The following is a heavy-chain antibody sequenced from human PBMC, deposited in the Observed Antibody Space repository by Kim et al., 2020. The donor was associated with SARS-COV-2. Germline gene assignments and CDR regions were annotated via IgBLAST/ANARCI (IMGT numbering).Heavy chain of an antibody. J-gene: IGHJ4*02. D-gene: IGHD3-22*01. CDR3: SRHYYDSSGYYPALDY. V-gene: IGHV3-15*01. Sequence: PVKGRITISRDDSKNTLYLQMNSLKTEDTAVYYCSRHYYDSSGYYPALDYWGQGTLVTVSS.